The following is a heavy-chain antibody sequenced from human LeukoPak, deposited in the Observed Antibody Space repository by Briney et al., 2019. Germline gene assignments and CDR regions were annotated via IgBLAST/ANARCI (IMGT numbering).Heavy chain of an antibody. V-gene: IGHV3-11*01. J-gene: IGHJ6*03. CDR1: GFTFTDYY. Sequence: GGSLTLSCAAAGFTFTDYYISWIRQAPGKGLEWVSYISSSGSTIYYADTVKGRFTISRDNAKNSLYLQMNSLRAEDTAVYYCARVTEDYYYYYCMDVWGKGTTVTVSS. CDR2: ISSSGSTI. CDR3: ARVTEDYYYYYCMDV.